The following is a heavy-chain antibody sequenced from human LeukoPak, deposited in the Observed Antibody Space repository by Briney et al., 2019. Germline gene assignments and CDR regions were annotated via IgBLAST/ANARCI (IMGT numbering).Heavy chain of an antibody. CDR2: INQDGTDK. J-gene: IGHJ4*02. CDR3: ATGGVTTVTA. Sequence: GGSLRLSCAASGFTFSNYQMSWVRQAPGKGLEWVANINQDGTDKYYVDSVKGRFTISRDNSKKSLYLQMNTLRAEDTAVYYCATGGVTTVTAWGQGTLVTVSS. D-gene: IGHD4-17*01. V-gene: IGHV3-7*01. CDR1: GFTFSNYQ.